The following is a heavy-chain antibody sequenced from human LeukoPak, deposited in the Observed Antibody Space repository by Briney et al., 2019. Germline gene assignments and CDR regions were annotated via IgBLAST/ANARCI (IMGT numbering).Heavy chain of an antibody. J-gene: IGHJ6*03. V-gene: IGHV3-21*01. Sequence: GGSLRLSCAASGFTFSSYSMNWVRQAPGKGLEWVSSISSSSSYIYYADSVKGRFTISRDNAKNSLYLQMNSLRAEDTAVYYCARQATVNYMDVWGKGTTVTVSS. D-gene: IGHD5-12*01. CDR2: ISSSSSYI. CDR1: GFTFSSYS. CDR3: ARQATVNYMDV.